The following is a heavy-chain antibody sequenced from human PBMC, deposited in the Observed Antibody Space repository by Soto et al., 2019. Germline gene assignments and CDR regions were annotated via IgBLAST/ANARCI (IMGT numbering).Heavy chain of an antibody. V-gene: IGHV3-48*03. CDR2: ISSSGSTI. Sequence: SGGTLRLCCAASGFTFSSYEMNWVRQAPGRGLEWVSYISSSGSTIYYADSVKGRFTISRDNAKNSLYPQMNSLRAEDTAVYFCAGDSSGYYWGYYYYYGMDVWGQGTTVTVSS. J-gene: IGHJ6*02. D-gene: IGHD3-22*01. CDR3: AGDSSGYYWGYYYYYGMDV. CDR1: GFTFSSYE.